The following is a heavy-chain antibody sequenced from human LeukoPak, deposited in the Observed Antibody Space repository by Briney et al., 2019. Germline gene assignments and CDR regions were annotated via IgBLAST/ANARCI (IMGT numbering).Heavy chain of an antibody. CDR1: GFTFDDYA. CDR2: IGGSGGST. J-gene: IGHJ2*01. D-gene: IGHD1-26*01. Sequence: GGSLRLSCAASGFTFDDYAMHWVRQAPGKGLEWVSAIGGSGGSTCYADSVKGRFTISRDNSEDTLYLQMNSLRGDDTAVYYCAKDVSERYKGWYFDLWGRGTLVTISS. CDR3: AKDVSERYKGWYFDL. V-gene: IGHV3-23*01.